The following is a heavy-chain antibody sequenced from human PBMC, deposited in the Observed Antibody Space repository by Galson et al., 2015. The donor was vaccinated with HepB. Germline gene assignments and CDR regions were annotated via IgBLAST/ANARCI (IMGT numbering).Heavy chain of an antibody. CDR2: IKQDGSEK. CDR1: GFTFSSYW. D-gene: IGHD3-10*01. Sequence: SLRLSCAASGFTFSSYWMSWVRQAPGKGLEWVANIKQDGSEKYYVDSVKGRFTISRDNAKNSLYLQMNSLRAEDTAVYYCTTAPYGSGSYYFDYWGQGTLVTVSS. CDR3: TTAPYGSGSYYFDY. V-gene: IGHV3-7*03. J-gene: IGHJ4*02.